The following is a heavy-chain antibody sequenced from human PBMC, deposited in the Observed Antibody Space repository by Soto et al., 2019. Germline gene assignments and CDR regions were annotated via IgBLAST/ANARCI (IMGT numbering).Heavy chain of an antibody. CDR3: ARAGYYFGSDTYSDNFDY. CDR1: GASISSYY. CDR2: VFYSGSA. Sequence: SETLSLTCNVSGASISSYYWSWIRQPPGKGLEWIGYVFYSGSANYNPSLKSRVTISVDTSKNHFSLKLSSVTAADTAVYYCARAGYYFGSDTYSDNFDYWGQGTLVTVSS. J-gene: IGHJ4*02. D-gene: IGHD3-10*01. V-gene: IGHV4-59*01.